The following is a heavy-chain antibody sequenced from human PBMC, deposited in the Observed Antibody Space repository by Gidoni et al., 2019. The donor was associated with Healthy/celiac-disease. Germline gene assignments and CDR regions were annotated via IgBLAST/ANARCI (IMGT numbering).Heavy chain of an antibody. J-gene: IGHJ5*02. CDR1: GYTFTSYY. Sequence: QVQLVQSVAEVKKPGASVKVSCKASGYTFTSYYMHWVRQAPGQGLEWMGIINPSGGSTSYAQKCQGRVTMTRDTSTSTVYMELSSLRSEDTAVYYCAREGSSGVGWFDPWGQGTLVTVSS. CDR3: AREGSSGVGWFDP. CDR2: INPSGGST. D-gene: IGHD3-10*01. V-gene: IGHV1-46*01.